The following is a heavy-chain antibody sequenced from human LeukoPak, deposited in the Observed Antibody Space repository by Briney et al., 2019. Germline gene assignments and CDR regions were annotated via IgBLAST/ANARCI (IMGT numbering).Heavy chain of an antibody. Sequence: SETLSLTCTVSGGSISSSSYYWGWIRQPPGKGLEWIGSIYYSGSTYYNPSLKSRVTISVDTSKNQFSLKLSSVTAADTAVYYCAREGARGSEYYFDYWGQGTLVTVSS. CDR1: GGSISSSSYY. CDR2: IYYSGST. D-gene: IGHD2-15*01. V-gene: IGHV4-39*07. CDR3: AREGARGSEYYFDY. J-gene: IGHJ4*02.